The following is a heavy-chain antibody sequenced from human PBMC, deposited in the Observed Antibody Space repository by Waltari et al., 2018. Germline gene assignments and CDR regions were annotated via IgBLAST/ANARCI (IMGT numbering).Heavy chain of an antibody. CDR1: GGSISSGDYY. CDR2: IYYSGST. J-gene: IGHJ5*02. Sequence: QVQLQESGPGLVKPSQTLSLTCTVSGGSISSGDYYWSWIRQPPGKGLEWIGYIYYSGSTYYTPSLKSRVTISVDTSKNQFSLKLSSVTAADTAVYYCARGSDIVVVPAAGAFDPWGQGTLVTVSS. CDR3: ARGSDIVVVPAAGAFDP. V-gene: IGHV4-30-4*08. D-gene: IGHD2-2*01.